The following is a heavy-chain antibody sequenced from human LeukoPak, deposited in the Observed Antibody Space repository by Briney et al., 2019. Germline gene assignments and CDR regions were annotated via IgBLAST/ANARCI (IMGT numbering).Heavy chain of an antibody. J-gene: IGHJ4*02. CDR3: ARDYSSGYPPGSAGFDY. Sequence: GGSLRLSCAASGFTFSSYAMSWVRQAPGKGLEWVSGISGSGDNTYYADSVKGRFTISRDNSKNTLYVQVNSLGTEDTAAYYCARDYSSGYPPGSAGFDYWGQGTLVTVSS. CDR1: GFTFSSYA. D-gene: IGHD3-22*01. CDR2: ISGSGDNT. V-gene: IGHV3-23*01.